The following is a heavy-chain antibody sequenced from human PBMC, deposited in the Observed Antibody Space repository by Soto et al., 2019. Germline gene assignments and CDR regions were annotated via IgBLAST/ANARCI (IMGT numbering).Heavy chain of an antibody. V-gene: IGHV1-18*01. Sequence: QVQLVQSGAEVKKPGASVKVSCKASAYAFNTYAINWVRQGPGQWLEWMGSIFPYTGDTHHAQHFQGRFTMTTDTSTNTAYLALASLRSDATAVYYCARGGFSSSWRLDSWGPGTLVTVSS. J-gene: IGHJ4*02. D-gene: IGHD6-13*01. CDR2: IFPYTGDT. CDR1: AYAFNTYA. CDR3: ARGGFSSSWRLDS.